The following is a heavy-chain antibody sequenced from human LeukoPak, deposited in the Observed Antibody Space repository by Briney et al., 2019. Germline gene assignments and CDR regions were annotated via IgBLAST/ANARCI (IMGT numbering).Heavy chain of an antibody. CDR2: IWSDGSDK. CDR1: GFTFSHYR. V-gene: IGHV3-33*06. D-gene: IGHD4-11*01. Sequence: SGGSLRLSCAASGFTFSHYRMHWVRQTPGAGLEWVAVIWSDGSDKYYAKSVKGRFTISRDNSKNSLILQMNSLRAEDTAVYYCAKDAQRGFDYSNSLQNWGQGILVTVSS. CDR3: AKDAQRGFDYSNSLQN. J-gene: IGHJ1*01.